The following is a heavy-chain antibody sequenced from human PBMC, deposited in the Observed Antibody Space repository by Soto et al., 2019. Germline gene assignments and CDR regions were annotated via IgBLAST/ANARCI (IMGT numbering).Heavy chain of an antibody. CDR1: GYSFTSYW. Sequence: GESLKISCKGSGYSFTSYWIGWVRQMPGKGLEWMGIIYPGDSDTRYSPSFQGQVTISADKSISTAYLQWSSLKASDTAMYYCARRAEMATIREIFDAFDIWGQGTMVTVSS. D-gene: IGHD5-12*01. V-gene: IGHV5-51*01. J-gene: IGHJ3*02. CDR3: ARRAEMATIREIFDAFDI. CDR2: IYPGDSDT.